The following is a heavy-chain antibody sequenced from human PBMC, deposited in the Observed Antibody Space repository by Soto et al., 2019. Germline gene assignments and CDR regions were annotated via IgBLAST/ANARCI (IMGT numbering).Heavy chain of an antibody. J-gene: IGHJ3*02. CDR3: ASSGIVVVPAALHSFDI. D-gene: IGHD2-2*01. V-gene: IGHV1-45*02. CDR2: ITPFNGNT. Sequence: GASVKVSCTASGYTFTYRYLHWVRQAPGQALEWMGWITPFNGNTNYAQKFQDRVTITRDRSMSTAYMELSSLRSEDTAMYYCASSGIVVVPAALHSFDIWGQGTMVTVSS. CDR1: GYTFTYRY.